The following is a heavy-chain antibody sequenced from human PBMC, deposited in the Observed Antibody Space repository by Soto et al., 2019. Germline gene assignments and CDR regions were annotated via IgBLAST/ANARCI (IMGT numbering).Heavy chain of an antibody. D-gene: IGHD6-19*01. V-gene: IGHV3-23*01. J-gene: IGHJ4*02. Sequence: EVQLLESGGGLVQPGGSLRLSCAASGFTFSSYAMNWVRQGPGKGLEWVSVISGSGGSTYYAESVKGRFTISRDNSKNTLYLQMNSLRAEDTAVSYCASRSSGWYFDYWGQGTLVTVSS. CDR2: ISGSGGST. CDR3: ASRSSGWYFDY. CDR1: GFTFSSYA.